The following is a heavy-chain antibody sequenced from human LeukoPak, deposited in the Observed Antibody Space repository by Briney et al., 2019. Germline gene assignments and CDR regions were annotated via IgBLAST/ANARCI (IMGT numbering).Heavy chain of an antibody. J-gene: IGHJ5*02. V-gene: IGHV3-74*01. CDR1: GFAFNTYW. Sequence: PGGSLRLSCAASGFAFNTYWMHWVRQTPGKGLVWVSRINSDGDSTTYADPVKGRFTISRDNAKSTLFLQMSSLRAEDTALYYCARHLTYGGWNLWGQGTLVTVSS. CDR3: ARHLTYGGWNL. CDR2: INSDGDST. D-gene: IGHD4-23*01.